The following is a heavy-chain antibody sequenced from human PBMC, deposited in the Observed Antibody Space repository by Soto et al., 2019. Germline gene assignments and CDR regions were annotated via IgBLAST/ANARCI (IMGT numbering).Heavy chain of an antibody. J-gene: IGHJ4*02. V-gene: IGHV3-48*02. Sequence: EVQLVESGGGLVQPGGSLRLSCAASGFTFSTYSMNWVRQAPGKGLEWVSYISSSSSPIYYADSVKGRFTISRDNAKNSLYLQINSLRDEDTAVYHCARDPRGLDCWGQGTLVTVSS. CDR2: ISSSSSPI. CDR1: GFTFSTYS. CDR3: ARDPRGLDC.